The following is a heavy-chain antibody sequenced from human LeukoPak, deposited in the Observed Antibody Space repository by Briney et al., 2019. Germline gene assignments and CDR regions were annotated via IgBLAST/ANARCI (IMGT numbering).Heavy chain of an antibody. Sequence: GGSLRLSCATSGFTFNTYGMIWVRQAPGKGLEWVSYISSSSTTITYADSVRGRFTISRDNAKNSLYLQMNSLRAEDTAVYYCARETVGIDYWGQGTLVTVSS. CDR2: ISSSSTTI. J-gene: IGHJ4*02. V-gene: IGHV3-48*01. CDR3: ARETVGIDY. CDR1: GFTFNTYG. D-gene: IGHD4-23*01.